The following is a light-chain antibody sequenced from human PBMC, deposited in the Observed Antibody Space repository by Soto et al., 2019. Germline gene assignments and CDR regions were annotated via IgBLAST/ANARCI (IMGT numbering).Light chain of an antibody. Sequence: DIQMTQSPSSLSAPVGDRVTITCRASQSISSYLNWYQQKPGKAPNLLIYAASSLQSGVPSRFSGSGSGTDFTLTISSLQLEDFATYYCQQSYSTQYTFGQGTKLEIK. CDR3: QQSYSTQYT. V-gene: IGKV1-39*01. J-gene: IGKJ2*01. CDR1: QSISSY. CDR2: AAS.